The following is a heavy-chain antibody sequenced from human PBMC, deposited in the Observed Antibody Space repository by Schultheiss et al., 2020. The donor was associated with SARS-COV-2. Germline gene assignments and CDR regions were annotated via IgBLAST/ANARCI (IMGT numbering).Heavy chain of an antibody. J-gene: IGHJ3*02. D-gene: IGHD1-26*01. CDR2: INPNSGGT. V-gene: IGHV1-2*02. CDR3: AREGELRGAFDI. Sequence: ASVKVSCKASGYTFTGYYVHWVRQAPGQGLEWMGWINPNSGGTRYAQKFQGRVTITADESTSTAYMELSSLRSEDTAVYYCAREGELRGAFDIWGQGTMVTVSS. CDR1: GYTFTGYY.